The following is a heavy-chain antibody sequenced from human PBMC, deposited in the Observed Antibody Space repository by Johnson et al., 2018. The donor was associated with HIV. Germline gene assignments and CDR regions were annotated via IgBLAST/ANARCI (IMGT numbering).Heavy chain of an antibody. D-gene: IGHD1-26*01. CDR2: ILYDGNNK. Sequence: AVILYDGNNKYYADSVKGRFTISRDNSKSTLYLQMNSLRAGDTAVYYCVAATGANGLDIWGQGTKVTVSS. V-gene: IGHV3-30*07. J-gene: IGHJ3*02. CDR3: VAATGANGLDI.